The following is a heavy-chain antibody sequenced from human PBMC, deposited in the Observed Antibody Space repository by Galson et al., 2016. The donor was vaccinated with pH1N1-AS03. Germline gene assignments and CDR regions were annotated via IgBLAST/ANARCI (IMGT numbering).Heavy chain of an antibody. V-gene: IGHV3-23*01. CDR2: ISGSGGST. Sequence: SLRLSCAASGFTFSSYAMSWVRQAPGKGLEWVSAISGSGGSTYYADSVKGRFTISRDNSKNTLYLQMNSLRAEDTALYYCARSRSPDYYDSSTYRPDAFDIWGQGTMVTVSS. J-gene: IGHJ3*02. CDR1: GFTFSSYA. CDR3: ARSRSPDYYDSSTYRPDAFDI. D-gene: IGHD3-22*01.